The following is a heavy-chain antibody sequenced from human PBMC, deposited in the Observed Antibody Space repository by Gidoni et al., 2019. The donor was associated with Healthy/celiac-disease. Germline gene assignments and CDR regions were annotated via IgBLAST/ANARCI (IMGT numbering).Heavy chain of an antibody. J-gene: IGHJ4*02. D-gene: IGHD3-10*01. CDR2: ISSSSSYI. V-gene: IGHV3-21*01. CDR3: ASEVWFGELTYDY. CDR1: GFPVSRYS. Sequence: VPLVESGGGLVKPGGSLRLSCAASGFPVSRYSMNWVRQAPGQGLEWVSSISSSSSYIYDADSVKGRFTISRDNAKNSLYLQMNSLRAEDTAVYYCASEVWFGELTYDYWGQGTLVTVSS.